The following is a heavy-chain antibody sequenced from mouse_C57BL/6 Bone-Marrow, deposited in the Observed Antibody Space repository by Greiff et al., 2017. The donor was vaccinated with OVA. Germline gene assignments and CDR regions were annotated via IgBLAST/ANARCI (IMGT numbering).Heavy chain of an antibody. D-gene: IGHD1-1*01. CDR1: GYTFTSYW. Sequence: VQLQQSGTVLARPGASVKMSCKTSGYTFTSYWMHWVKQRPGQGLEWIGAIYPGNSDTSYNQKFKGKAKLTAVTSASTAYMELSSLTNEDSAVYYCTNLITTVVALDFDVWGTGTTVTVSS. CDR3: TNLITTVVALDFDV. CDR2: IYPGNSDT. J-gene: IGHJ1*03. V-gene: IGHV1-5*01.